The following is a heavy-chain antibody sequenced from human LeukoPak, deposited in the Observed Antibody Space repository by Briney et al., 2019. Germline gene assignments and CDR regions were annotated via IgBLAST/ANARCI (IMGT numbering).Heavy chain of an antibody. J-gene: IGHJ4*02. CDR3: VSQWFDY. D-gene: IGHD2-8*01. V-gene: IGHV3-15*01. CDR2: IKTKTDGGTT. CDR1: GFTFSNAW. Sequence: GGSLILSCAASGFTFSNAWMNWARQAPGKGLEWVARIKTKTDGGTTDYAAPVKGRFTISRDDSKNTVYLQMNSLKTEDTALYYCVSQWFDYWGQGTLVTVSS.